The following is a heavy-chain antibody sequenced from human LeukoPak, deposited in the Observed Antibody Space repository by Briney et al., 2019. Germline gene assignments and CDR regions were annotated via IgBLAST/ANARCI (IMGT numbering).Heavy chain of an antibody. V-gene: IGHV4-61*02. Sequence: SETLSLTCTVSGGSINSGSYYWSWIRQPAGKGLEWIGRIYTSGSTNYNPPLKSRVTISLDTSKNQFSLELSSVTAADTAVYYCARVAVAGLDYWGQGTLVTVSS. J-gene: IGHJ4*02. CDR1: GGSINSGSYY. CDR2: IYTSGST. CDR3: ARVAVAGLDY. D-gene: IGHD6-19*01.